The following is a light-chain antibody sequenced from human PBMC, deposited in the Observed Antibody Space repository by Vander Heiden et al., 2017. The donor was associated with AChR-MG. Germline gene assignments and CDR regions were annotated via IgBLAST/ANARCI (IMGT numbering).Light chain of an antibody. J-gene: IGLJ3*02. CDR2: EVS. Sequence: QSSLTQHPSASGSPGQSVTVSCTGTSNDVGGYDYVPWYQQHPGTAPKGMIYEVSKRSSGFPYLFSGSKSGNTASMTVSGLQAEDDADYYCSSYACSHNFGVFGGGTKLTVL. V-gene: IGLV2-8*01. CDR1: SNDVGGYDY. CDR3: SSYACSHNFGV.